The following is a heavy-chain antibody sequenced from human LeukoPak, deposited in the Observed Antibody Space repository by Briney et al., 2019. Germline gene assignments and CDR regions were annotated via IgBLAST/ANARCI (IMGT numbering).Heavy chain of an antibody. CDR2: ISYDGSNK. D-gene: IGHD3-22*01. Sequence: GGSLRLSCAASGFTFSSYGMHWVRQAPGKGLEWVAVISYDGSNKYYADSVKGRFTISRDNSKNTLYLQMNSLRAEDTAVYYCAKAHRRYYDSSGYAATDFDYWGQGTLVTVSS. CDR3: AKAHRRYYDSSGYAATDFDY. V-gene: IGHV3-30*18. CDR1: GFTFSSYG. J-gene: IGHJ4*02.